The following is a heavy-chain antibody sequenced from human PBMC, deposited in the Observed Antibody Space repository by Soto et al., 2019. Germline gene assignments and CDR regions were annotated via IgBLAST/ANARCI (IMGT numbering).Heavy chain of an antibody. CDR1: GGSISSYY. D-gene: IGHD1-1*01. Sequence: SETLSLTCTVSGGSISSYYWSWIRQPPGKGLEWIGYIYYSGSTNYNPSLKSRVTISVDTSKNKFSLKLGSVTAADTAVNYCARLTRLKRNGIWFDPWGQGTLVTVSS. V-gene: IGHV4-59*08. CDR2: IYYSGST. J-gene: IGHJ5*02. CDR3: ARLTRLKRNGIWFDP.